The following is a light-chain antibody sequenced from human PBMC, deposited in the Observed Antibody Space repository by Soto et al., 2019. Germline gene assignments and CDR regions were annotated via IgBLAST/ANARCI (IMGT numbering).Light chain of an antibody. Sequence: QAVVTQSPSASASLGASVKLTCTLSSGHSSYAIAWHQQQPEKGPRYLMKLNSDGSHNKGDGIPDSFSSSSSGAERYLTISSLQSEDEADYYCQTWVTDFSVVFGGGTTLTVL. J-gene: IGLJ2*01. CDR3: QTWVTDFSVV. CDR2: LNSDGSH. V-gene: IGLV4-69*01. CDR1: SGHSSYA.